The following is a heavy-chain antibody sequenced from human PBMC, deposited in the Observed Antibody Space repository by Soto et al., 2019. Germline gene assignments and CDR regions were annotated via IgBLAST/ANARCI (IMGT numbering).Heavy chain of an antibody. CDR2: INAGGSRT. CDR3: AAMVRTNGWYADFDY. D-gene: IGHD6-19*01. V-gene: IGHV3-53*01. Sequence: EVQLVESGGGLIQPGGSLRLSCAASGFTVSSSYVSWVRQAPGMGLEWVSVINAGGSRTYYPDSVKGRFSISRDNSKNTMYLQMNSLRAEDTAVYYCAAMVRTNGWYADFDYWGQGALVTVSS. CDR1: GFTVSSSY. J-gene: IGHJ4*02.